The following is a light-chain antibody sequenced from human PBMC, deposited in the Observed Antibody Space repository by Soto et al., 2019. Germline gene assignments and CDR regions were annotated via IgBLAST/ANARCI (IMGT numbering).Light chain of an antibody. V-gene: IGKV1-5*03. CDR1: QSISSW. J-gene: IGKJ1*01. CDR2: KAT. Sequence: DIQMTQSPSTLSASIGDRVTITCRASQSISSWLAWYQQKPGKAPKLLIYKATTLESGVPSRFSCSGYGTEFTLTIITLQPDDFDTYSCHQSNSYSMTFGPGTKVDIK. CDR3: HQSNSYSMT.